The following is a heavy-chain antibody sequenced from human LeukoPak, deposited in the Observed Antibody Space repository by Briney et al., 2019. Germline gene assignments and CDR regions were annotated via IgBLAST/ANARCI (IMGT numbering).Heavy chain of an antibody. CDR3: ARDGEADIVVVVALFLFDY. CDR1: GFTFSSYE. D-gene: IGHD2-15*01. CDR2: INSGSSTI. V-gene: IGHV3-48*03. Sequence: PGGSLRLSCAGSGFTFSSYEMNWVRQAPGRGLEWVSYINSGSSTIYYAPSVKGRFTISRDNAKNSLYLQMNSLRAEDTAVYYCARDGEADIVVVVALFLFDYWGQGTLVTVSS. J-gene: IGHJ4*02.